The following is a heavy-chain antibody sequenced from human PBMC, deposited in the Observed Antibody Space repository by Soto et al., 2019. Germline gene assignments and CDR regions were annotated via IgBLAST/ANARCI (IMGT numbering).Heavy chain of an antibody. CDR1: GYTFTGYY. V-gene: IGHV1-2*04. J-gene: IGHJ5*02. D-gene: IGHD5-12*01. CDR2: INPNSGGT. Sequence: QVQLVQSGAEVKKPGASVKVSCKASGYTFTGYYMHWVRQAPGQGLEWMGWINPNSGGTNYAQKFQGWVTMTRDTSISTAYMELSRLRSDDTAVYYCAREGGYSGYDWGNWFDPWGQGTLVTVSS. CDR3: AREGGYSGYDWGNWFDP.